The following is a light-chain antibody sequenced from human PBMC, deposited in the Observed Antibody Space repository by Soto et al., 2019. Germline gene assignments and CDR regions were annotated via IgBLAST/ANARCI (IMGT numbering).Light chain of an antibody. CDR2: GAF. CDR3: QQYNDWPLT. J-gene: IGKJ1*01. CDR1: QSVSSN. V-gene: IGKV3-15*01. Sequence: EIVLTQSPVTLSGSPGERVTLSCRASQSVSSNLAWYQQKPGQAPSLLIYGAFNRATGIPARFSGTGSGTEFTLTISSLQSEDFALYYCQQYNDWPLTFGQGTKVDI.